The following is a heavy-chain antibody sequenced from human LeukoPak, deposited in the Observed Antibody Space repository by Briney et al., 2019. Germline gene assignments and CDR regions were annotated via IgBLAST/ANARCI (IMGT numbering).Heavy chain of an antibody. CDR3: AKEFPGYSFDY. CDR2: ISGSGGST. CDR1: GFTFSSYA. V-gene: IGHV3-23*01. J-gene: IGHJ4*02. Sequence: GGSLRLSCAASGFTFSSYAMSWVRQAPGKGLEWVSAISGSGGSTYYADSVKGRFTISRDMSKNTLYLQMNTLRAEDTVIYYCAKEFPGYSFDYWGQGTLVTVSS. D-gene: IGHD5-12*01.